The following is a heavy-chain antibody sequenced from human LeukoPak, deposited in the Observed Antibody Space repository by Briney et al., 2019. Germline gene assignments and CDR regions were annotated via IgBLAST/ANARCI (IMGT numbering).Heavy chain of an antibody. CDR3: ARGRKYSSSSYYGMDV. CDR2: IIPIFGTA. V-gene: IGHV1-69*13. Sequence: SVKVSFKASGGTFSSYAISWVRQAPGQGLEWMGGIIPIFGTANYAQKFQGRVTITADESTSTAYMELSSLRSEDTAVYYCARGRKYSSSSYYGMDVWGQGTTVTVSS. CDR1: GGTFSSYA. J-gene: IGHJ6*02. D-gene: IGHD6-6*01.